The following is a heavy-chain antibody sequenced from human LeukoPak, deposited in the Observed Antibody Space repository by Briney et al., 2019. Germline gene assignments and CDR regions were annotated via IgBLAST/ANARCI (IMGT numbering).Heavy chain of an antibody. CDR1: GYTFTSYG. Sequence: AASVKVSCKASGYTFTSYGISLVRQAPGQGLEWMGWISAYNGNTNYAQKFQGRVTITTDTSTSTAYMELRSLRSADTAVYYCARTYDSSGYYEGLYFDYWGQGTLVTVSS. CDR3: ARTYDSSGYYEGLYFDY. D-gene: IGHD3-22*01. V-gene: IGHV1-18*01. J-gene: IGHJ4*02. CDR2: ISAYNGNT.